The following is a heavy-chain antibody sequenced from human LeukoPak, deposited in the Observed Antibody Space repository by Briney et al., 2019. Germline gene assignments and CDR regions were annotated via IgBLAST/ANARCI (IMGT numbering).Heavy chain of an antibody. J-gene: IGHJ4*02. CDR1: GGSISSFY. CDR3: ARGNYRVDY. CDR2: TSYSGST. Sequence: SETLSLTCSVSGGSISSFYCSWIRQPPGKGLEWIGYTSYSGSTNYNPSLKSRVTISVDTSKNQFSLKLSSVTAADTAVYYCARGNYRVDYWGQGTLVTVSS. D-gene: IGHD4-11*01. V-gene: IGHV4-59*01.